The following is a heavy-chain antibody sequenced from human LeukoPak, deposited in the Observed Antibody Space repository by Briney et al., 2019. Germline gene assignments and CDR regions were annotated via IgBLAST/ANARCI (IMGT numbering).Heavy chain of an antibody. D-gene: IGHD2-8*01. V-gene: IGHV3-7*01. CDR2: IKQDGSEK. CDR1: GFTLSSYW. Sequence: GGSLRLSCAASGFTLSSYWMSWVRQAPGKGLEWVAIIKQDGSEKYYVDSVKGRFTISRDNAKNSLYLQMNSLRAEDTAVYYCARDFAWSLDYWGQGTLVTVSS. CDR3: ARDFAWSLDY. J-gene: IGHJ4*02.